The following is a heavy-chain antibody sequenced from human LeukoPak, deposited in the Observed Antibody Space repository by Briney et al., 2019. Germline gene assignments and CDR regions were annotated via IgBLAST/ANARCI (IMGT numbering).Heavy chain of an antibody. CDR1: GFTFSSYA. CDR2: ISGGTT. CDR3: ARSVNHSGKY. J-gene: IGHJ4*02. Sequence: GGSLRLSCAASGFTFSSYAMSWVRQAPGKGLEWVSSISGGTTYYAYSGKGRFTISSDNSKNTVSLQMNRRIAKDAAESHSARSVNHSGKYWGQRALVTVSS. V-gene: IGHV3-23*01. D-gene: IGHD3-10*01.